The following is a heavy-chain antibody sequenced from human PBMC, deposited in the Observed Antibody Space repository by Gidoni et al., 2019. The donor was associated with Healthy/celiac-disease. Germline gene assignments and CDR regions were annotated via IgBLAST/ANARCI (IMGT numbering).Heavy chain of an antibody. Sequence: QVQLVESGGGVDQPGRSLRLSCAASGFTFSTYAMHWVRQDPGKGLEWVAVISYDGSNKYYADSVKGRFTISRDNSKNTLYLQMNSLRAEDTAVYYCARDETYYYGSGNENWFDPWGQGTLVTVSS. V-gene: IGHV3-30*04. D-gene: IGHD3-10*01. CDR1: GFTFSTYA. CDR2: ISYDGSNK. J-gene: IGHJ5*02. CDR3: ARDETYYYGSGNENWFDP.